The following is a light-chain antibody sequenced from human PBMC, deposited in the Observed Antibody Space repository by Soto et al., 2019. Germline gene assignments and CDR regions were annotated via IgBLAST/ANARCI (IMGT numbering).Light chain of an antibody. CDR2: DAS. CDR1: QGIDTY. Sequence: DIQVTQSPSTLSASVGDRVTITCRASQGIDTYLAWFQQKPGKAPKFLIYDASTLESGVPSRFSGSGFGTEFSLTSRCLPPEDRGSYYSQRPMTFGQGTKG. J-gene: IGKJ1*01. V-gene: IGKV1-5*01. CDR3: QRPMT.